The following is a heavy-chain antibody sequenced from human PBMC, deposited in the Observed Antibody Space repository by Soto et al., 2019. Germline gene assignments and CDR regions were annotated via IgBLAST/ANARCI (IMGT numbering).Heavy chain of an antibody. CDR3: ARALGVAGVRLLFAY. D-gene: IGHD3-10*01. V-gene: IGHV1-46*01. CDR2: IDPRGGSA. CDR1: GYSFTDYY. J-gene: IGHJ4*02. Sequence: QVQLVQSGAEVRKPGASVKVSCNASGYSFTDYYIHWVRQAPGQGLEWMGVIDPRGGSASYAQIFQGRVTMIRDTSTSTVYMELSSLRSEDTATYYCARALGVAGVRLLFAYWGQGTLVTVSS.